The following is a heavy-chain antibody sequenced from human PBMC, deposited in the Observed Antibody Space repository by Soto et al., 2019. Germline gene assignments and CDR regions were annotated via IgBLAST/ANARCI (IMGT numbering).Heavy chain of an antibody. CDR2: INAGNGNT. CDR3: ARARITIFGVVTNYGMDV. V-gene: IGHV1-3*01. Sequence: QVQLVQSGAEVKKPGASVKGSCKASGYTFTSYAMHWVRQAPGQSLEWMGWINAGNGNTKYSQKFQGRVTITRDTSASTAYMELSSLRSEDTAVYYCARARITIFGVVTNYGMDVWGQGTTVTVSS. D-gene: IGHD3-3*01. CDR1: GYTFTSYA. J-gene: IGHJ6*02.